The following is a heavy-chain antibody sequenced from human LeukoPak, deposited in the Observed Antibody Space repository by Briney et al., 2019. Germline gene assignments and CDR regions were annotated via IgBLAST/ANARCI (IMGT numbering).Heavy chain of an antibody. CDR2: INHSGST. J-gene: IGHJ4*02. V-gene: IGHV4-34*01. D-gene: IGHD1-26*01. CDR1: GGSISSYY. Sequence: SETLSLTCTVSGGSISSYYWSWIHQPPGKGLEWIGEINHSGSTNYNPSLKSRVTISVDTSKNQFSLKLCSVTAADTAVYYCARLSGSYYLPFDYWGQGTLVTVSS. CDR3: ARLSGSYYLPFDY.